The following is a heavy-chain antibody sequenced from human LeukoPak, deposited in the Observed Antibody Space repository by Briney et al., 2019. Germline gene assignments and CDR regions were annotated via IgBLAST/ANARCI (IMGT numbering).Heavy chain of an antibody. D-gene: IGHD3-22*01. CDR3: ARDSLQTYYYGSSGHNSPDY. Sequence: VKPGGSLRLSCAASGFTFSSYSMNWVRQAPGKGLEWVSSISSSSSYIYYADSVKGRFTISRDNAKNSLYLQMNSLRAEDTAVYYCARDSLQTYYYGSSGHNSPDYWGQGTLVTVSS. CDR1: GFTFSSYS. J-gene: IGHJ4*02. V-gene: IGHV3-21*01. CDR2: ISSSSSYI.